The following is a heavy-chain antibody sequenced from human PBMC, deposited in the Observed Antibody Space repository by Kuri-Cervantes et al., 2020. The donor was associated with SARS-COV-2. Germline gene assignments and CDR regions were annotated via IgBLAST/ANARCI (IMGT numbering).Heavy chain of an antibody. D-gene: IGHD3-9*01. Sequence: ASVKVSCKASGYTFTSYGISWVRQAPGQGLEWMGWISAYNGNTNYAQKFQGRVTITADKSTSTAYMELSSLRAEDTAVYYCARSVPSYYDILTDWGQGTLVTVSS. CDR1: GYTFTSYG. J-gene: IGHJ4*02. V-gene: IGHV1-18*04. CDR2: ISAYNGNT. CDR3: ARSVPSYYDILTD.